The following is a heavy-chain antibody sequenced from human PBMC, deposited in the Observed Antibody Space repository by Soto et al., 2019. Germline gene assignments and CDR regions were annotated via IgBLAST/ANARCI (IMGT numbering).Heavy chain of an antibody. D-gene: IGHD2-15*01. CDR2: ISSSSSYI. V-gene: IGHV3-21*01. CDR1: GFTFSSYS. J-gene: IGHJ6*03. CDR3: ARAELLRGYCSGGSCSPLYMDV. Sequence: EVQLVESGGGLVKPGGSLRLSCAASGFTFSSYSMNWVRQAPGKGLEWVSSISSSSSYIYYADSVKGRFTISRDNAKNSLYLQMNSLRAEDTAVYYCARAELLRGYCSGGSCSPLYMDVWGKGTTVTVSS.